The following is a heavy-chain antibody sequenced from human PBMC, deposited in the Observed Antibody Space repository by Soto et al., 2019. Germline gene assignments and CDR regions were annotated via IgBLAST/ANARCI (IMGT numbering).Heavy chain of an antibody. D-gene: IGHD3-10*01. Sequence: QVQLVESGGGVVQPGRSLTLSCAASGFTFSSYGMHWVRQAPGKGLEWVAVVSFDAGNKYYADSVKGRFTIFRDNSNNTLFLQMNSLRTEDTALYYCATALGRMTMVRGVTETDYWGQGTLVTVSS. CDR3: ATALGRMTMVRGVTETDY. CDR2: VSFDAGNK. J-gene: IGHJ4*02. CDR1: GFTFSSYG. V-gene: IGHV3-30*03.